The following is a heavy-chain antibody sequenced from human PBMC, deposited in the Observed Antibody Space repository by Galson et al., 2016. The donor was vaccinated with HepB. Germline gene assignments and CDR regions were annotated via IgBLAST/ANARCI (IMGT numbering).Heavy chain of an antibody. CDR1: GGTFSRNG. V-gene: IGHV1-69*13. CDR2: IIPVFGTS. CDR3: ARTLSGSSFDYAMDV. J-gene: IGHJ6*02. D-gene: IGHD1-26*01. Sequence: SVKVSCKASGGTFSRNGISWVRQAPGQGLEWIGGIIPVFGTSNYAQRFQGRVTIIPDESTSTGYMDLNSLRSDDTAVFCCARTLSGSSFDYAMDVWGQGTTVTVSS.